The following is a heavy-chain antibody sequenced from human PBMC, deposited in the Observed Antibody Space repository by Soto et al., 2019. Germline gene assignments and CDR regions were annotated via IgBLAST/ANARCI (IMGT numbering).Heavy chain of an antibody. V-gene: IGHV4-38-2*02. Sequence: SETLSLTCTVSSFSISSGYYWGWVRQPPGKGLEWIGSMYQSGTTYYNPSLKSRVTISINTSKNQFSLKLTSVTAADTAVYYCARDWYRDGYKGGYFDYWGQGTLVTVSS. J-gene: IGHJ4*02. D-gene: IGHD1-26*01. CDR3: ARDWYRDGYKGGYFDY. CDR2: MYQSGTT. CDR1: SFSISSGYY.